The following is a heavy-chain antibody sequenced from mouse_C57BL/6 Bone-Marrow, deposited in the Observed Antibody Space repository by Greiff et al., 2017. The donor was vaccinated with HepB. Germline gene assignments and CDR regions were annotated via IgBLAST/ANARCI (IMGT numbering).Heavy chain of an antibody. V-gene: IGHV1-72*01. D-gene: IGHD2-5*01. Sequence: QVQLKQPGAELVKPGASVKLSCKASGYTFTSYWMHWVKQRPGRGLEWIGRIDPNSGGTKYNEKFKSKATLTVDKPSSTAYMQLSSLTSEDSAVYDCARSKPYAMDYWGQGTSVTVSS. CDR2: IDPNSGGT. CDR3: ARSKPYAMDY. J-gene: IGHJ4*01. CDR1: GYTFTSYW.